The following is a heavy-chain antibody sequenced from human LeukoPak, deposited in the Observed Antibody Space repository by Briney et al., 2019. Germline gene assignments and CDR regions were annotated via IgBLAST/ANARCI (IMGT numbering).Heavy chain of an antibody. J-gene: IGHJ4*02. Sequence: PSETLSLTCVVSGYSISSGNYWGSIRQSPGKGLEWIESIYHSGSTYYNPSLKSRVTISVDTSKNQFSLKLNSVTAADTAVYYCARARVGAARFDYWGQGTLVTVSS. D-gene: IGHD1-26*01. CDR3: ARARVGAARFDY. CDR1: GYSISSGNY. CDR2: IYHSGST. V-gene: IGHV4-38-2*01.